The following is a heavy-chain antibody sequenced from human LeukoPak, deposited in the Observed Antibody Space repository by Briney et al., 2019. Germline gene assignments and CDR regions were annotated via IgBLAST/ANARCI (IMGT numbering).Heavy chain of an antibody. CDR3: ARAPRRDGYNLRNYYFDY. Sequence: SETLSLTCAVYGGSFSGYYWSWIRQPPGKGLEWIGEINHSGGTNYNPSLKSRVTISVDTSKNQFSLKLSSVTAADTAVYYCARAPRRDGYNLRNYYFDYWGQGTLVTVSS. CDR2: INHSGGT. CDR1: GGSFSGYY. V-gene: IGHV4-34*01. D-gene: IGHD5-24*01. J-gene: IGHJ4*02.